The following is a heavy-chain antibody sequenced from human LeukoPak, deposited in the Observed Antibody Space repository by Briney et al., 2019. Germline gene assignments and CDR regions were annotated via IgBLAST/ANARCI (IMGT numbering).Heavy chain of an antibody. CDR2: INHSGST. CDR3: ARGKIVVVPAAPYYYYYYMDV. J-gene: IGHJ6*03. D-gene: IGHD2-2*01. Sequence: PSETLSLTCAVYGGSFSGYYWSWIRQPPGKGLEWIGEINHSGSTNYNPSLKSRVTISVDTSKNQFSLKLSSVPAADTAVYYCARGKIVVVPAAPYYYYYYMDVWGKGTTVTVSS. CDR1: GGSFSGYY. V-gene: IGHV4-34*01.